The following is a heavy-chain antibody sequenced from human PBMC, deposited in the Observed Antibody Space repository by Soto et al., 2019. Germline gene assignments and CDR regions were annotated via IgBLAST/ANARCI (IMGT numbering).Heavy chain of an antibody. CDR1: GESFSGFY. CDR2: INHNGAS. CDR3: ARGTSITMPSY. D-gene: IGHD3-10*01. Sequence: QVQLQQWGAGLLKTSETLSLTCAVYGESFSGFYWSWIRQSPGKGLEWIGEINHNGASKYNPSLKKPVTISQDTPTTPFSLRLISVIAGETAVYYFARGTSITMPSYWGQGTQVTVAS. V-gene: IGHV4-34*01. J-gene: IGHJ4*02.